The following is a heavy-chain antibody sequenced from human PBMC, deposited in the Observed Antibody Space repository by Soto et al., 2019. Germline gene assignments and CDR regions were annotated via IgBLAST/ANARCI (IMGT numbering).Heavy chain of an antibody. CDR3: ARGRYCLTGRCFPNWFDS. V-gene: IGHV4-30-4*01. Sequence: SETLSLTCSVSGDSISNLDYFWAWVRQPPGQALEYIGYIYKSATTYYNPSFESRVAISVDTSKSQFSLNVTSVTAADTAVYFCARGRYCLTGRCFPNWFDSWGQGALVTVSS. CDR1: GDSISNLDYF. J-gene: IGHJ5*01. CDR2: IYKSATT. D-gene: IGHD7-27*01.